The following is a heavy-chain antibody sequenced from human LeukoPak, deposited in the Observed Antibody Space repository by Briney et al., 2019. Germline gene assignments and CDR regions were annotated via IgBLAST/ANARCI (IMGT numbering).Heavy chain of an antibody. Sequence: PSETLSLTCAVYGGSFSGYYWSWIRQPPGKGLEWIGEINHSGSTNYNPSLKSRVTISVDTSKNQFSLKLSSVTAADTAVYYCARARSACRREYFQHWGQGTLVTVSS. CDR3: ARARSACRREYFQH. CDR1: GGSFSGYY. J-gene: IGHJ1*01. V-gene: IGHV4-34*01. CDR2: INHSGST.